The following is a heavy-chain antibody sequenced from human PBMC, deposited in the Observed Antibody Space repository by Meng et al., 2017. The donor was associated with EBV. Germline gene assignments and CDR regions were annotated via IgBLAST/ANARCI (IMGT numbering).Heavy chain of an antibody. D-gene: IGHD1-26*01. CDR1: GFSLSTSGVG. CDR2: IYWDDDK. J-gene: IGHJ4*02. Sequence: QNTVKELGLSLVKPTQTLTLTCTFSGFSLSTSGVGVGWIRQPPGKALEWLALIYWDDDKRYSPSLKSRLTITKDTSKNQVVLTMTNMDPVDTATYYCAHSRVGATEFGYWGQGTLVTVSS. CDR3: AHSRVGATEFGY. V-gene: IGHV2-5*02.